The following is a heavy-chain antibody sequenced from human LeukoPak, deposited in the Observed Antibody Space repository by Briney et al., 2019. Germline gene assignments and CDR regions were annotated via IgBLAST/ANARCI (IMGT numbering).Heavy chain of an antibody. V-gene: IGHV3-30*18. CDR1: GFTFSSYG. CDR2: ISYDGSNK. Sequence: GGSLGLSCAASGFTFSSYGMHWVRQAPGKGLEWVAVISYDGSNKYYADSVKGRFTISRDNSKNTLYLQMNSLRAEDTAVYYCAKDVGGTMVRGVIMGAFDIWGQGTMVTVSS. D-gene: IGHD3-10*01. J-gene: IGHJ3*02. CDR3: AKDVGGTMVRGVIMGAFDI.